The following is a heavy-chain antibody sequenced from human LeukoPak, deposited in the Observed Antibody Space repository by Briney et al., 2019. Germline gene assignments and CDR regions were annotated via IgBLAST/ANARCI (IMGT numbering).Heavy chain of an antibody. J-gene: IGHJ4*02. CDR3: ASTDYYDSSGYHLRY. V-gene: IGHV1-3*01. CDR2: INADNGDT. Sequence: ASVKVSCKASGYTFTNCAIHWVRQAPGQRLEWMGWINADNGDTKYSQKLQGRVTITRSTSASTAYMELSSLRSEDTAVYYCASTDYYDSSGYHLRYWGQGTLVTVSS. D-gene: IGHD3-22*01. CDR1: GYTFTNCA.